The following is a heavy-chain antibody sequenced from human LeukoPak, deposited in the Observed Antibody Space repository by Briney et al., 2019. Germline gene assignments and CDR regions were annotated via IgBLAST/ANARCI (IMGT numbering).Heavy chain of an antibody. D-gene: IGHD2-15*01. CDR3: VRESCSGGSCYFDY. CDR2: IYHSGST. V-gene: IGHV4-30-2*01. CDR1: GGSISSGGYS. J-gene: IGHJ4*02. Sequence: SQTLSLTCAVSGGSISSGGYSWSWIRQPPGKGLEWIGYIYHSGSTYYNPSLKSRVTISVDRSKNQFSLKLSSVTAADTAVYYCVRESCSGGSCYFDYWGQGTLVTVSS.